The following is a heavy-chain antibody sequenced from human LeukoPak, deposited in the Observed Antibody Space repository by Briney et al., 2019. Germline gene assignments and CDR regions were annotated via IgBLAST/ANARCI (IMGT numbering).Heavy chain of an antibody. J-gene: IGHJ4*02. V-gene: IGHV4-34*01. Sequence: GSLRLSCAASGFTFSSYNMNWVRQPPGKGLEWIGEINHSGSTNYNPSLKSRVTISVDTSKNQFSLKLSSVTAADTAVYYCARNWNYWYYFDYWGQGTLVTVSS. D-gene: IGHD1-7*01. CDR1: GFTFSSYN. CDR2: INHSGST. CDR3: ARNWNYWYYFDY.